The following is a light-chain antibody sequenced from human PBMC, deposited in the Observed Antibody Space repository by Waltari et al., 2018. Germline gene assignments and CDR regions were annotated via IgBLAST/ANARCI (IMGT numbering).Light chain of an antibody. Sequence: QAVLTQPPSASGTPGQRVTISCSGSSSNIGSNYVYWYQQLPGTAPQLLIYRNKQRPSGVPDRFSGSKSGTSASLAISGLRSEDEADYYCAAWDDSLSAGVFGGGTKLTVL. J-gene: IGLJ3*02. CDR1: SSNIGSNY. CDR3: AAWDDSLSAGV. V-gene: IGLV1-47*01. CDR2: RNK.